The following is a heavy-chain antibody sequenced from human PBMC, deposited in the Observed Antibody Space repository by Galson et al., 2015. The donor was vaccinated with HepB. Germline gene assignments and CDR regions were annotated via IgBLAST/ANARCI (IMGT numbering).Heavy chain of an antibody. CDR3: ARGRDGYHTAAFDI. J-gene: IGHJ3*02. D-gene: IGHD5-24*01. Sequence: SLRLSCAASGFTFSSYSMNWVRQAPGKGLEWVSSISSSSSYIYYADSVKGRFTISRDNAKNSLYLQMNSLRAEDTAVYYCARGRDGYHTAAFDIWGQGTMVTVSS. V-gene: IGHV3-21*01. CDR2: ISSSSSYI. CDR1: GFTFSSYS.